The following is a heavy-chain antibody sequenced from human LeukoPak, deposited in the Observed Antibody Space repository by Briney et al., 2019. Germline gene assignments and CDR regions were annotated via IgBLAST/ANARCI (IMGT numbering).Heavy chain of an antibody. Sequence: ASVKVSCKASGYTFTSYYMHWVRQAPGQGLEWMGTINPSGGSTSYAQKFQGRVTMTRDTSTSTVYMELSTLRSEETAVYHCASGPGGLGGGGFIDYWGQGTLVTVSS. CDR2: INPSGGST. CDR3: ASGPGGLGGGGFIDY. CDR1: GYTFTSYY. D-gene: IGHD3-10*01. J-gene: IGHJ4*02. V-gene: IGHV1-46*01.